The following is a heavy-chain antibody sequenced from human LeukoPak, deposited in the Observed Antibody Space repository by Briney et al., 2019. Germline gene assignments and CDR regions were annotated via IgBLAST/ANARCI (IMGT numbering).Heavy chain of an antibody. CDR3: ARRAGAYTHPYDY. Sequence: GGSLRLSCAASGFTFSSYAMHWVRQAPGKGLEWVAVISYDGSDKYYADSVKGRFTISRDNSKNTLYLQMNSLRAEDTAVYYCARRAGAYTHPYDYWGQGTLVTVSS. J-gene: IGHJ4*02. CDR1: GFTFSSYA. D-gene: IGHD3-16*01. CDR2: ISYDGSDK. V-gene: IGHV3-30*14.